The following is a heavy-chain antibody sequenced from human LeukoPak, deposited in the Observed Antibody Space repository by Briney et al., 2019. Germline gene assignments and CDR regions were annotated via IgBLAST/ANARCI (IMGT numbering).Heavy chain of an antibody. J-gene: IGHJ4*02. CDR3: AKDAGGLASISNSFDY. CDR2: ISWDGTRT. Sequence: GGSLRLSCAASGFTFDDYTIHWVRQAPGKGLEWVSLISWDGTRTYYADSVKGRFTISRDSSRDSLYLQMNSLRTEDTAFYYCAKDAGGLASISNSFDYWGQGTLVTVSS. CDR1: GFTFDDYT. V-gene: IGHV3-43*01. D-gene: IGHD2/OR15-2a*01.